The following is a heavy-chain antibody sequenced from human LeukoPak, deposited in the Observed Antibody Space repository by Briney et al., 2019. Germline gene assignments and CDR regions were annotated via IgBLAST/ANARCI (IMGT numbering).Heavy chain of an antibody. CDR3: ATEPVPAAPDAFDI. V-gene: IGHV1-18*01. J-gene: IGHJ3*02. D-gene: IGHD2-2*01. Sequence: ASMKVSCKASGYTFTSYGISWVRQAPGQGLEWMGWISAYNGNTNYAQKLQGRVTMTTDTSTSTAYMELRILRSEDTAVYYCATEPVPAAPDAFDIWGQGTMVTVSS. CDR1: GYTFTSYG. CDR2: ISAYNGNT.